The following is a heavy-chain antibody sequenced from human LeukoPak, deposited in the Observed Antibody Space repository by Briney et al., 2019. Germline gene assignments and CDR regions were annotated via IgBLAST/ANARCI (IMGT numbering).Heavy chain of an antibody. CDR1: GGSISSYS. CDR3: ARGEPTYYYDSSGYWYFDL. J-gene: IGHJ2*01. D-gene: IGHD3-22*01. V-gene: IGHV4-59*01. Sequence: SETLSLTCTVSGGSISSYSWNWIRQSPGKGLEWIGRVYHSGSINYNPSLKSRVTISVDTSKNQFSLKLSSVTAADTAVYYCARGEPTYYYDSSGYWYFDLWGRGTLVTVSS. CDR2: VYHSGSI.